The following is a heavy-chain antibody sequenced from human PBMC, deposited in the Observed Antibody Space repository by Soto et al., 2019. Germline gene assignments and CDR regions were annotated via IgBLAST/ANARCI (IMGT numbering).Heavy chain of an antibody. D-gene: IGHD6-13*01. J-gene: IGHJ6*02. V-gene: IGHV3-30*18. CDR1: GCTFSSYD. CDR3: AKPIVAAGYYGLDV. Sequence: PXGSLRVSWAASGCTFSSYDMHWVRQAPGKGLEWVTVISFDGSNKYYGDSVKGRFTISRDNSKKRVYLQMNSLRAEDTAVYYCAKPIVAAGYYGLDVWGQGTTVTVSS. CDR2: ISFDGSNK.